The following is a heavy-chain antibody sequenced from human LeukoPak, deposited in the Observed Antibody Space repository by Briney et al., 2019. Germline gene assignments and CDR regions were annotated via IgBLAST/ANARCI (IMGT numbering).Heavy chain of an antibody. J-gene: IGHJ3*02. D-gene: IGHD2-15*01. CDR3: ARHHSGVVVVPVLAREAFDI. CDR1: GGSISINTYY. Sequence: PSETLSLTCTVSGGSISINTYYWGWSRQPPGKGLEWIGSVHYSGSTYYKPSLKSRITISVDTSKNQFSLKLSSVTAADTAVYYCARHHSGVVVVPVLAREAFDIWGQGTLVTVSS. V-gene: IGHV4-39*07. CDR2: VHYSGST.